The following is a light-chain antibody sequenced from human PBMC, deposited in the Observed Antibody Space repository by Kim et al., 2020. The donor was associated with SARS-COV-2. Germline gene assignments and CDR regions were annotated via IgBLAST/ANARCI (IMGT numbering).Light chain of an antibody. Sequence: PEETATLSCRASQSVASSYLAWYQQKLGQPPRVVIYGASTRATGISDRFSGRGSAATDFTLTISRLEPEDSAVYFCQQYQTSPRTFGQGTKVDIK. CDR3: QQYQTSPRT. CDR2: GAS. CDR1: QSVASSY. J-gene: IGKJ1*01. V-gene: IGKV3-20*01.